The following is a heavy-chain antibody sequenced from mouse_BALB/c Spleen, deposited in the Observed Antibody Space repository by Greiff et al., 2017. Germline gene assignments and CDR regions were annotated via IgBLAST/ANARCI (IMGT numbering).Heavy chain of an antibody. J-gene: IGHJ4*01. Sequence: EVKLVESGGGLVQPGGSLKLSCAASGFTFSSYGMSWVRQTPDKRLELVATINSNGGSTYYPDSVKGRFTISRDNAKNTLYLQMSSLKSEDTAMYYCARLTGYYYAMDYWGQGTSVTVSS. V-gene: IGHV5-6-3*01. CDR2: INSNGGST. CDR1: GFTFSSYG. D-gene: IGHD4-1*01. CDR3: ARLTGYYYAMDY.